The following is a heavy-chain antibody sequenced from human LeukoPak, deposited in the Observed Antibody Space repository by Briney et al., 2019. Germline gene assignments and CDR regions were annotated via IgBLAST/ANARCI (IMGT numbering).Heavy chain of an antibody. CDR1: GYTFTGYY. CDR2: INPNSGGT. D-gene: IGHD7-27*01. Sequence: GASVKVSCKASGYTFTGYYMHWVRQAPGQGLEWMGWINPNSGGTNYAQNFQGRVTLTRDTSISTAYMYLSGLTSDDTAVYYCARDHNWGPDFWGQGTLVTASS. V-gene: IGHV1-2*02. J-gene: IGHJ4*02. CDR3: ARDHNWGPDF.